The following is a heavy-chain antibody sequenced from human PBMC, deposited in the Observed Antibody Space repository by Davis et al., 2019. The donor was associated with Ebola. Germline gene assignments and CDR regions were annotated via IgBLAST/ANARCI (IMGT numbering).Heavy chain of an antibody. CDR2: ISSSSHSI. CDR1: GFSFTTYS. V-gene: IGHV3-48*02. CDR3: ARGRTTGYYEGWYFDL. D-gene: IGHD1-26*01. J-gene: IGHJ2*01. Sequence: PGGSLRLSCAASGFSFTTYSMSWVRQAPGKGLEWLSYISSSSHSIYYADSVRGRFNVSRDNADNCLYLHMDSLTDEDTAVYYCARGRTTGYYEGWYFDLWGRGTLVTVSS.